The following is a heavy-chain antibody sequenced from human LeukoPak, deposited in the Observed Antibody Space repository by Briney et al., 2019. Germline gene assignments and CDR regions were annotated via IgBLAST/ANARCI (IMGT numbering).Heavy chain of an antibody. V-gene: IGHV3-48*03. D-gene: IGHD2-2*01. CDR3: ARDLRYCCSTSCYDHYGMDV. CDR1: GFTFSSYE. Sequence: GGSLRLSCAASGFTFSSYEINWVRQAPRKGLEWVSYISSSGSTIYYADSVKGRFTISRDNAKNSLYLQMNSLRVEDTAVYYCARDLRYCCSTSCYDHYGMDVWGQGTTVTVSS. CDR2: ISSSGSTI. J-gene: IGHJ6*02.